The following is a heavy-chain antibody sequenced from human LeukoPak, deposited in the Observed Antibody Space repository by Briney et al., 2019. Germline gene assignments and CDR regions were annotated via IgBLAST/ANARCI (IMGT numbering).Heavy chain of an antibody. CDR3: ARGRPHGNDY. CDR1: GFTFSNYA. V-gene: IGHV3-23*01. Sequence: GGSLRLSCAASGFTFSNYAMTWVRQAPGKGPEWVSGISGSGGVTYYADSVKGRFSISRDNAKNTLYLQMNSLRVEDTAVYYCARGRPHGNDYWGQGTLVTVSS. CDR2: ISGSGGVT. J-gene: IGHJ4*02. D-gene: IGHD4-23*01.